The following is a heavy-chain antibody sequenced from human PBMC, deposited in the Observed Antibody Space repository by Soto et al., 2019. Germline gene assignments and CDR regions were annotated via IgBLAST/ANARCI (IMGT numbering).Heavy chain of an antibody. CDR2: IYYSGST. CDR1: GGSISSYY. J-gene: IGHJ4*02. CDR3: ARGVEMALKYYFDY. V-gene: IGHV4-59*01. Sequence: SETLSLTCTVSGGSISSYYWSWIRQPPGKGLEWIGYIYYSGSTNYNPSLKSRVTISVDTSKNQFSLKLSSVTAADTAVYYCARGVEMALKYYFDYWGQGTLVTVSS. D-gene: IGHD2-15*01.